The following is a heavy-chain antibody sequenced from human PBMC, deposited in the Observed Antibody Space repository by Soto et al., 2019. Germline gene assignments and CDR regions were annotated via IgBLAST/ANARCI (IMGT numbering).Heavy chain of an antibody. CDR3: ARYYYDSSGYTYNDY. J-gene: IGHJ4*02. V-gene: IGHV4-61*01. CDR2: IYYSGST. Sequence: SETLYITCTISGISVSSGIYYWSWLRQPPGKGLEWIGYIYYSGSTNYNPSRKSRVTISVDTSKNQFSLKLSSVTAAETAVYYCARYYYDSSGYTYNDYWGQGTLVTVSS. CDR1: GISVSSGIYY. D-gene: IGHD3-22*01.